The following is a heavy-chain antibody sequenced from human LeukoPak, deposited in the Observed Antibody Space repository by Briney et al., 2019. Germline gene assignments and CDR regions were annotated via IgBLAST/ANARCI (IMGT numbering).Heavy chain of an antibody. CDR2: ISYSGNT. J-gene: IGHJ4*02. D-gene: IGHD2-21*02. Sequence: PSETLSLTCTVSGGSISSSNYFWGWIRQPPGKGLEWIGEISYSGNTYYNPSLKSRVTISMDTSKNQFSLNLNSVTASDTTVYYCARRSPLVAVTTAHYYDYWGPGTLVTVSS. V-gene: IGHV4-39*01. CDR1: GGSISSSNYF. CDR3: ARRSPLVAVTTAHYYDY.